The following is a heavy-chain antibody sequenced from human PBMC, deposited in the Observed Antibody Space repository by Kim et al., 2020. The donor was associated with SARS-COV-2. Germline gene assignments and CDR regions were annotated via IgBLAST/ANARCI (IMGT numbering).Heavy chain of an antibody. D-gene: IGHD5-18*01. V-gene: IGHV1-24*01. Sequence: QKFQGRVTMTEDTSTDTAYMELSSLRSEDTAVYYCATVRRGYSYGYVGDYWGQGTLVTVSS. CDR3: ATVRRGYSYGYVGDY. J-gene: IGHJ4*02.